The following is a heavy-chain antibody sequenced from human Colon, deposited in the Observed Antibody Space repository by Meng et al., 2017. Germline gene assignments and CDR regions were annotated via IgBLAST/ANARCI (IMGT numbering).Heavy chain of an antibody. Sequence: GGSLRLSCAASGFTFSSVWMSWVRQAPGKGLEWVGRIISNTYGGTTDYAAPVKGRFSISRDDSKNTLYLQMNSLKTEDTAVYYCISGYSSSTSCYSWGQGTLVTVSS. CDR2: IISNTYGGTT. J-gene: IGHJ4*02. CDR1: GFTFSSVW. CDR3: ISGYSSSTSCYS. V-gene: IGHV3-15*01. D-gene: IGHD2-2*01.